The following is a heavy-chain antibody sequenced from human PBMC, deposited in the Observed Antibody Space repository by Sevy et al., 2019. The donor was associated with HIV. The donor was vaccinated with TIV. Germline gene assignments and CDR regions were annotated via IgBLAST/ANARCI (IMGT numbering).Heavy chain of an antibody. CDR3: ARADIVATAAGGFDY. J-gene: IGHJ4*02. CDR1: GFTFSSYS. D-gene: IGHD5-12*01. CDR2: ISSSSSYI. Sequence: GGSLRLSCAASGFTFSSYSMNWVRQAPGKGLEWVSSISSSSSYIYYADSVKGRFTSSRDNAKNSLYLQMNSLSAEDTAVYYCARADIVATAAGGFDYWGQGTLVTVSS. V-gene: IGHV3-21*01.